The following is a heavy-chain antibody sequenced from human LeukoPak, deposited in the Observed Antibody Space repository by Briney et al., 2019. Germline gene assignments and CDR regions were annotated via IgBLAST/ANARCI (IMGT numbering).Heavy chain of an antibody. CDR1: GFTFSNAW. D-gene: IGHD2-21*02. Sequence: GGSLRLSCAASGFTFSNAWMSWVRQAPGKGLEWVGRIKSKTDGGTTDYAAPVKGRFTISRDDSKNTLYLQMNSLKTEDTAVYYCTTCGGDCYSGAPTDYWGQGTLVTVSS. CDR3: TTCGGDCYSGAPTDY. CDR2: IKSKTDGGTT. V-gene: IGHV3-15*01. J-gene: IGHJ4*02.